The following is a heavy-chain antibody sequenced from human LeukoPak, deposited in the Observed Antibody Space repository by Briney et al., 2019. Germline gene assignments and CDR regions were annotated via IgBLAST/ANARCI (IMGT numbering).Heavy chain of an antibody. Sequence: SETLSLTCTVSGGSISSSNYYWGWIRQPPGKGLEWIGNIYYSGNSYDNPSLKSRVTISVDTSKNQFSLRLSSVTAADTAVYYCARQTYYYGSGSYSLIGYWGQGTLVTVSS. CDR1: GGSISSSNYY. D-gene: IGHD3-10*01. V-gene: IGHV4-39*01. J-gene: IGHJ4*02. CDR2: IYYSGNS. CDR3: ARQTYYYGSGSYSLIGY.